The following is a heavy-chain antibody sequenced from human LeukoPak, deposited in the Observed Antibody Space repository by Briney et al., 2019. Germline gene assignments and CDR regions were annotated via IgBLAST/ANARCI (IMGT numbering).Heavy chain of an antibody. CDR1: GFTFSDYY. J-gene: IGHJ2*01. CDR2: ISSSGSTI. CDR3: ARTLLPRWYFDL. Sequence: GGSLSLSCAASGFTFSDYYMSWIRQAPGKGLEWVSYISSSGSTIYYADSVKGRFTISRDNAKNSLYLQMNSLIAEDTAVDYCARTLLPRWYFDLWGRGTLVTVSS. V-gene: IGHV3-11*01.